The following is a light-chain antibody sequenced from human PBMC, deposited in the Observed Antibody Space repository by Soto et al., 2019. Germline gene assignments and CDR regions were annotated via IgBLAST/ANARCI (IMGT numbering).Light chain of an antibody. Sequence: QSALTQPASVSGSPGQSITISCTGTSSDVGAYNFVSWHQQHPGKAPKLMIYNVYDRPSGISYRFSGSKSGNTASLTISGLQGEDEADYYCSAQTVSRTYVFGTGTTVTVL. CDR1: SSDVGAYNF. J-gene: IGLJ1*01. V-gene: IGLV2-14*03. CDR2: NVY. CDR3: SAQTVSRTYV.